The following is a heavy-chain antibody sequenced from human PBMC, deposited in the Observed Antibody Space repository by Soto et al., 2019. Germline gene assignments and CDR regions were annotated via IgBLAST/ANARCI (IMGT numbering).Heavy chain of an antibody. CDR1: GFTFTNFA. J-gene: IGHJ6*02. D-gene: IGHD3-10*01. V-gene: IGHV3-23*01. Sequence: PGESLKISCAASGFTFTNFAMSWVRQAPGKGLEWVSAISGTGDNTYYTGSVKGRFTSTRDNSKNTLYLQMNSLRAEDTAVYYCAKRSLAGTYYLGTMDVWGQGTTVTVSS. CDR3: AKRSLAGTYYLGTMDV. CDR2: ISGTGDNT.